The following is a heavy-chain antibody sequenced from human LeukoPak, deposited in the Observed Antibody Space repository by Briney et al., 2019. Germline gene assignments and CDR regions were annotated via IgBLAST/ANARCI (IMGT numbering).Heavy chain of an antibody. CDR3: ARDLSVGAKPNLGFDY. D-gene: IGHD1-26*01. V-gene: IGHV3-21*01. Sequence: GGSLRLSCAASGFIFSSYGMHWVRQAPGKGLEWVSAISGSGGSTYYADSMKGRFTLSRDNAKNSLYLQMNSLRAEDTAIYYCARDLSVGAKPNLGFDYWGQGTLVTVSS. CDR1: GFIFSSYG. CDR2: ISGSGGST. J-gene: IGHJ4*02.